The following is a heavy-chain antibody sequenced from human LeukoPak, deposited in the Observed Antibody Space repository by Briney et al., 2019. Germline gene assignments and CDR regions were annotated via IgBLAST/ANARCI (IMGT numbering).Heavy chain of an antibody. CDR2: IKQDGSEK. CDR3: AKDSSSWIY. D-gene: IGHD6-6*01. Sequence: GGSLRLSCAASGFSFSSYWMTWVRQAPGKGLEWVANIKQDGSEKNYVDSVKGRFTISRDNAKRSLYLQMSSLRTEDTAVYYCAKDSSSWIYWGQGTLVTVSP. V-gene: IGHV3-7*03. CDR1: GFSFSSYW. J-gene: IGHJ4*02.